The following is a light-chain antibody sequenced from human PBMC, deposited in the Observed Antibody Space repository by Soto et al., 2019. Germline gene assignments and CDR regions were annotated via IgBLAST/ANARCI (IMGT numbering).Light chain of an antibody. J-gene: IGKJ1*01. Sequence: DIQMTQSPSSLSASVGDTVTITCRASQSVSTNLNWYQQKPGEVPKLLIYAASRLQSWVPSRFSGSGSGRDFTLTISSLQPADFANYYCQESSYRSRTFGQGTRVEFK. V-gene: IGKV1-39*01. CDR3: QESSYRSRT. CDR1: QSVSTN. CDR2: AAS.